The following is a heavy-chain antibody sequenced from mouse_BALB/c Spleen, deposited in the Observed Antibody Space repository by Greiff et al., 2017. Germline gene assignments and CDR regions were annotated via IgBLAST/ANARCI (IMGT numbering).Heavy chain of an antibody. CDR2: ISDGGSYT. D-gene: IGHD2-1*01. J-gene: IGHJ4*01. Sequence: EVNLVESGGGLVKPGGSLKLSCAASGFAFSDYYMYWVRQTPEKRLEWVATISDGGSYTYYPDSVKGRFTISRDNAKNNLYLQMSSLKSEDTAMYYCAREGNYYAMDYWGQGTSVTVSS. V-gene: IGHV5-4*02. CDR1: GFAFSDYY. CDR3: AREGNYYAMDY.